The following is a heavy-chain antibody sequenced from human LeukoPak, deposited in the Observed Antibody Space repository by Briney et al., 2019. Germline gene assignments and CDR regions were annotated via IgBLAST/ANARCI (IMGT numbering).Heavy chain of an antibody. CDR1: GGSFSGYY. V-gene: IGHV4-34*01. Sequence: SETLSLTCAVYGGSFSGYYWSWIRQPPGKGLEWIGEINHSGSTNYNPPLKSRVTISVDTSKNQFSLKLSSVTAADTAVYYCARTPWGYSDYWGQGTLVTVSS. D-gene: IGHD3-22*01. CDR2: INHSGST. J-gene: IGHJ4*02. CDR3: ARTPWGYSDY.